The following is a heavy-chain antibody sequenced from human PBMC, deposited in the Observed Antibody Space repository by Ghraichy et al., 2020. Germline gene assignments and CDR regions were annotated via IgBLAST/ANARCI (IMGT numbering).Heavy chain of an antibody. CDR1: GFTFSISS. CDR3: ARHVETSMVTAYFGY. CDR2: ISASSSHI. V-gene: IGHV3-21*01. Sequence: GGSLRLSCAASGFTFSISSMNWVRRAPGKGLEWVSFISASSSHIYDADAVKGRFTISRDNAKNLLYLQMNNLRAEDTAVYYCARHVETSMVTAYFGYWGQGTQVTVSS. J-gene: IGHJ4*02. D-gene: IGHD5-18*01.